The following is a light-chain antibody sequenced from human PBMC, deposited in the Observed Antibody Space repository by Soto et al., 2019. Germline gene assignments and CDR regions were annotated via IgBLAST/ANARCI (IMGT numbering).Light chain of an antibody. CDR1: SSDSGAYDY. V-gene: IGLV2-14*01. CDR3: GSYASATLI. CDR2: EVT. J-gene: IGLJ2*01. Sequence: QSALTQPASVSGSPGQSITISCTGTSSDSGAYDYVSWFQQYPGKAPTLLIYEVTFRPSGVSSRFSGSKSGNTASLTISGLQTEDESDYYCGSYASATLIFGGGTKVTVL.